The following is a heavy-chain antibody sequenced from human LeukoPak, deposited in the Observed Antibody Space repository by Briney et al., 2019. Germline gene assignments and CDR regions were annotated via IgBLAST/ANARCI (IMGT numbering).Heavy chain of an antibody. Sequence: SETLSLTCTVSGVSINSYYWSWIRQPPGKGLEWIGYIYYSGSTNYNPSLKSRVTMSVDTAENQFSLKLTSVTAADTAVYYCARHVTRYGGPDFDYWGQGTLVTVSS. CDR3: ARHVTRYGGPDFDY. J-gene: IGHJ4*02. CDR1: GVSINSYY. V-gene: IGHV4-59*08. CDR2: IYYSGST. D-gene: IGHD5-12*01.